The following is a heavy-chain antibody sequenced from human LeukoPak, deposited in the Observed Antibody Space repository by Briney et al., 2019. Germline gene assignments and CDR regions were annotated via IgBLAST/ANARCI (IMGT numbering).Heavy chain of an antibody. CDR1: GFSFTSFW. V-gene: IGHV3-74*01. CDR3: ARASDGWSIDY. J-gene: IGHJ4*02. D-gene: IGHD5-24*01. Sequence: GGSLRLSCAAPGFSFTSFWIHWVRQVPGKGLVWVSYVTYDGSSATYADSVKGRFTISRDNAYNTVYLQMNSLRAEDTAIYYCARASDGWSIDYWGQGTLVTVSS. CDR2: VTYDGSSA.